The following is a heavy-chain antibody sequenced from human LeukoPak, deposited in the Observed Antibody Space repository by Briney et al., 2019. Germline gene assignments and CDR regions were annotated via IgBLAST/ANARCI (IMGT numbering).Heavy chain of an antibody. D-gene: IGHD4-17*01. CDR2: IDPSDSYT. Sequence: GESLKISCKGSGYSFTSYWINWVRQMPGKGLEWMGRIDPSDSYTSYSPSFQGHVTISADKSISTAYLQWSSLKASDTAMYYCARRNGDYAVDYWGQGTLVTVSS. CDR3: ARRNGDYAVDY. J-gene: IGHJ4*02. V-gene: IGHV5-10-1*01. CDR1: GYSFTSYW.